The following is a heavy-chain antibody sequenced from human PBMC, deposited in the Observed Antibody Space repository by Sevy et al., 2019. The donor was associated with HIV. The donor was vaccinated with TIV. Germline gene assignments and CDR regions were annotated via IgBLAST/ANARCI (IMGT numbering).Heavy chain of an antibody. Sequence: ASVKVSCKVSGYTLTKLSIHWVRQAPGKGLEWMGDFDSQDGETIYSQRFQGRVTMTVDTPTDTAYMDLSSLTSEDTAVYYCATVGLRYYSGSSAYQGDWFDPWGHGTLVTVSS. V-gene: IGHV1-24*01. CDR3: ATVGLRYYSGSSAYQGDWFDP. D-gene: IGHD2-15*01. CDR1: GYTLTKLS. CDR2: FDSQDGET. J-gene: IGHJ5*02.